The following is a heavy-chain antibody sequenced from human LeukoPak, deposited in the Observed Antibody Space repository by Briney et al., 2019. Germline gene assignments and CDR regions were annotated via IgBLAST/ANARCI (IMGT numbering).Heavy chain of an antibody. D-gene: IGHD3-10*01. Sequence: KSSETLSLTCTVSGGSISSNSYYWGWIRQPPGKGLEWIGSIYYSGSTYYNPSLKSRVTISVDTSKNQFTLKLSSVTAADTAVYYCARQTLWFGEFLHWFDPWGQGTQVTVSS. V-gene: IGHV4-39*01. CDR2: IYYSGST. CDR3: ARQTLWFGEFLHWFDP. CDR1: GGSISSNSYY. J-gene: IGHJ5*02.